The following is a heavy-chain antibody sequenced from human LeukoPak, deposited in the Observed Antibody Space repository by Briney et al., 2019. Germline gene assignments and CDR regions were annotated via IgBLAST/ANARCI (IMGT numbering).Heavy chain of an antibody. J-gene: IGHJ4*02. Sequence: GGSLRLSCAASGFTFSSYEMNWVRQAPGKGLEWVSYISSSGSTIYYADSVKGRFTISRDNAKNSLYLQMNSLRAEDTAVYYCARAMTMNFDYWGQGTLVTVSS. D-gene: IGHD4/OR15-4a*01. CDR1: GFTFSSYE. CDR2: ISSSGSTI. V-gene: IGHV3-48*03. CDR3: ARAMTMNFDY.